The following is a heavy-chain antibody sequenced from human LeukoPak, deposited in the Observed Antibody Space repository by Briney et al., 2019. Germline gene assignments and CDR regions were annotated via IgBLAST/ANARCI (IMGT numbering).Heavy chain of an antibody. CDR2: VYYSGST. J-gene: IGHJ5*02. D-gene: IGHD2-15*01. V-gene: IGHV4-59*01. CDR3: ARGRRDIGIDP. CDR1: GGSTSSYY. Sequence: SETLSLTCTVSGGSTSSYYWSRIRQPPGKGLEWIGYVYYSGSTNYNPSLKSRVTISVDTSKDQFSLNLRSVTAADTAVYYCARGRRDIGIDPWGQGTLVTVSS.